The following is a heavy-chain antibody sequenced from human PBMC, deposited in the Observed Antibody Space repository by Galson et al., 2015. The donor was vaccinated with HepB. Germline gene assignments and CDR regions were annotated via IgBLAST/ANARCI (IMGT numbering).Heavy chain of an antibody. D-gene: IGHD3-22*01. V-gene: IGHV1-3*01. CDR3: ARGWNYYETSGQTRPSDY. J-gene: IGHJ4*02. CDR1: GYTFSNYA. Sequence: SVKVSCKASGYTFSNYAMHWVRQAPGQRLEWMGWINAGNGDTKYSQNFQGRVTITRDTSANIAFMELSSLGSEDTAVYYCARGWNYYETSGQTRPSDYWGQGTLVTVSS. CDR2: INAGNGDT.